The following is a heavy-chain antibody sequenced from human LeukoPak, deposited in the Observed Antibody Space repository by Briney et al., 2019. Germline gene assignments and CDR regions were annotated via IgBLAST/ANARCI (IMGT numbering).Heavy chain of an antibody. Sequence: PSQTLSLTCTVSGGSISSGGYYWSWIRQHPGKGLEWIGYIYYSGSTDYNPSLKSRVTISVDTSKNQFSLNLGSVTAADTAVYYCASSRGPYGDYSYWGQGTLVTVSS. CDR2: IYYSGST. CDR1: GGSISSGGYY. CDR3: ASSRGPYGDYSY. D-gene: IGHD4-17*01. V-gene: IGHV4-31*03. J-gene: IGHJ4*02.